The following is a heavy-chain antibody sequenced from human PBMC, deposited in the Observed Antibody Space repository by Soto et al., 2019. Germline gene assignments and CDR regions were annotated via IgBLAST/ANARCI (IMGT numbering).Heavy chain of an antibody. V-gene: IGHV3-23*01. J-gene: IGHJ4*02. CDR3: AAAVAGTTLNLDFDY. Sequence: GGSLRLSCAASGFTFSSYAMSWVRQAPGKGLEWVSAISGSGGSTYYADSVKGRFTISRDNSKNTLYLQMNSLRAEDTAVYYCAAAVAGTTLNLDFDYWGQGTLVTVSS. CDR2: ISGSGGST. CDR1: GFTFSSYA. D-gene: IGHD6-19*01.